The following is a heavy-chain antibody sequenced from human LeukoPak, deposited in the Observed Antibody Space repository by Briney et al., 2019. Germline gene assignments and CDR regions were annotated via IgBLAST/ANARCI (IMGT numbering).Heavy chain of an antibody. Sequence: PGRSLRLSCAASGFTFDDYAMHWVRQVPGKGLEWVSGISWNSGTIDYADSVKGRFTISRDNAKNSVYLQMNSLRAEDTALYYCARGQYYYDSRGYYYFDYWGQGTLVTVSS. V-gene: IGHV3-9*01. D-gene: IGHD3-22*01. CDR1: GFTFDDYA. J-gene: IGHJ4*02. CDR2: ISWNSGTI. CDR3: ARGQYYYDSRGYYYFDY.